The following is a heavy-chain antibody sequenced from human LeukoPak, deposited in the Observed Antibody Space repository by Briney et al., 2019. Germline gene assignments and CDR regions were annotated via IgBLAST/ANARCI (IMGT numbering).Heavy chain of an antibody. D-gene: IGHD3-22*01. Sequence: GGSLRLSSAASGFTFSSYSMNWVRQAPGKGLEWVSSISSSSSYIYYADSVKGRFTISRDNAKNSLYLQMNSLRAEDTAVYYCARRKFGYDSSGYYFDYWGQGTLVTVSS. CDR2: ISSSSSYI. J-gene: IGHJ4*02. V-gene: IGHV3-21*01. CDR1: GFTFSSYS. CDR3: ARRKFGYDSSGYYFDY.